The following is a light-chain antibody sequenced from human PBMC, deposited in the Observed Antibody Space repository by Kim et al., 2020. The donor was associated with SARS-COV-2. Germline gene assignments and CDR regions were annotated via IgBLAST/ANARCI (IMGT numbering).Light chain of an antibody. J-gene: IGLJ3*02. CDR1: SLRIYY. V-gene: IGLV3-19*01. CDR2: GKN. CDR3: NSRDSSGNHWV. Sequence: SSELTQDPAVSVALGQTVRITCQGDSLRIYYASWYQQKPGQAPVLVIYGKNNRPSGIPDRFSGSSSGNTASLTITGAQAEDEADYYCNSRDSSGNHWVFGGGTQLTVL.